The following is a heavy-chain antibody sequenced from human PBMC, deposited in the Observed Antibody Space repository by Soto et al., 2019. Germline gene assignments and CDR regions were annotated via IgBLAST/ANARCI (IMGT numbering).Heavy chain of an antibody. D-gene: IGHD5-18*01. V-gene: IGHV1-18*01. Sequence: ASVKVSCKASGYTFVTCGLSWVRQAPGQGLEWMGWISAYNGNTNYAQKLQGRVTMTTDTSTSTAYMELRSLRSDDTAVYYCARYLGYDYHYYYGMYVWGQGTTVTVSS. CDR1: GYTFVTCG. CDR2: ISAYNGNT. J-gene: IGHJ6*02. CDR3: ARYLGYDYHYYYGMYV.